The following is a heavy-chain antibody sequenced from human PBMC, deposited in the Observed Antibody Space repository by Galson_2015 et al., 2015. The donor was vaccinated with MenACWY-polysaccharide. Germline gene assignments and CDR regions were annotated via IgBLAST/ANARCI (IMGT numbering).Heavy chain of an antibody. J-gene: IGHJ4*02. CDR1: GFTFSRHW. V-gene: IGHV3-74*01. Sequence: SLRLSCAASGFTFSRHWMHWVRQAPGKGLVWVSRINSDGSRKDHADSVKCRFTISRDNAKDTLHLEMNSLRAEDTAVYYCARERVELSVICAHSLFDLWGKAALFSVSS. CDR3: ARERVELSVICAHSLFDL. CDR2: INSDGSRK. D-gene: IGHD1-7*01.